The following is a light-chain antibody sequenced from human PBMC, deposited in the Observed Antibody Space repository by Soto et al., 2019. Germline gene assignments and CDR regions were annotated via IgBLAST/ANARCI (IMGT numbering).Light chain of an antibody. CDR3: QQYGSSIT. CDR1: QSISRS. Sequence: EIVLTQSPAILSVSPGERATLSCRASQSISRSLAWYQQKPGQAPRLLISDASTRATGIPARFSGSGSGTEFTLTISSLQSEDFAVYYCQQYGSSITFGQGTRLEIK. CDR2: DAS. J-gene: IGKJ5*01. V-gene: IGKV3-15*01.